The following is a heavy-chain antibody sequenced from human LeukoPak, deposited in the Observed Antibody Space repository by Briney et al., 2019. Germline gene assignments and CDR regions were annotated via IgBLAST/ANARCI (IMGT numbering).Heavy chain of an antibody. CDR1: GFTFSTYG. CDR2: ISYDGTNQ. Sequence: GRSLRLSCAASGFTFSTYGMHWVRQAPGKGLEWVAFISYDGTNQYYADSVEGRFTISRDNSKNTLYLQMTSLRAEDTAVYYCASGRGLRLYGMDVWGQGTTVTVSS. CDR3: ASGRGLRLYGMDV. D-gene: IGHD4-17*01. J-gene: IGHJ6*02. V-gene: IGHV3-30*03.